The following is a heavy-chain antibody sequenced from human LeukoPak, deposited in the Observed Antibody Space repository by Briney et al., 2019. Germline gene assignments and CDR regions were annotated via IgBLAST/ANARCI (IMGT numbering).Heavy chain of an antibody. J-gene: IGHJ4*02. CDR3: ARDYHYGPTVY. CDR1: GFTFIKHW. Sequence: GGSLRLSCAASGFTFIKHWMHWVRQAPNKGLVWLLSLIQDGRNTVYAASVRGPSTISRDNAKNTVYLQMDSLRTAATAVYYCARDYHYGPTVYWGAGTL. CDR2: LIQDGRNT. V-gene: IGHV3-74*01. D-gene: IGHD3-16*01.